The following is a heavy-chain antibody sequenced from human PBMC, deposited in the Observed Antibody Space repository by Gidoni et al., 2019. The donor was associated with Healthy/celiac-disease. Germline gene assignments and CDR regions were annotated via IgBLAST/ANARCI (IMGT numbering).Heavy chain of an antibody. D-gene: IGHD3-16*01. J-gene: IGHJ6*02. V-gene: IGHV3-48*04. CDR3: ARDSNWGYYGMDV. CDR1: GFTFSSYS. Sequence: EVQLVESGGGLVQPGGSLRLSCAASGFTFSSYSMNWARQAPGKGLEWVSYISSSSSTIYYADSVKGRFTISRDNAKNSLYLQMNSLRAEDTAVYYCARDSNWGYYGMDVWGQGTTVTVSS. CDR2: ISSSSSTI.